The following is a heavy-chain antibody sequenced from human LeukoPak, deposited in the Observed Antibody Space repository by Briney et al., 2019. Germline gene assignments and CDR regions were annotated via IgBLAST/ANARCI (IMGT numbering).Heavy chain of an antibody. Sequence: GGSLRLSCAASGFTFINYAMSWVRQAPGKGLEWVSTIRGSGGTTYLADSVKGRFTVSRDSSKNTLYLQMNSLRAEDTAVYYCAKDRRDGYTNYGDSWGQGTLVTVSS. CDR3: AKDRRDGYTNYGDS. J-gene: IGHJ4*02. D-gene: IGHD5-24*01. CDR1: GFTFINYA. V-gene: IGHV3-23*01. CDR2: IRGSGGTT.